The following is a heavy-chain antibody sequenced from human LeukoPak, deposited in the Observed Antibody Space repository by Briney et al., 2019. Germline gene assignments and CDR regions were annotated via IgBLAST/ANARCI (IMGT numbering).Heavy chain of an antibody. D-gene: IGHD1-26*01. V-gene: IGHV1-24*01. CDR1: GYTLTELS. J-gene: IGHJ5*02. Sequence: ASVKVSCKVSGYTLTELSMHWVRQAPGKGLEWMGGFDPEDGETIYAQKFQGRVTMTEDTSTDTAYMELSSLRSEDTAVYYCATDRWELPGNWFDPWGQGTLVTVSS. CDR3: ATDRWELPGNWFDP. CDR2: FDPEDGET.